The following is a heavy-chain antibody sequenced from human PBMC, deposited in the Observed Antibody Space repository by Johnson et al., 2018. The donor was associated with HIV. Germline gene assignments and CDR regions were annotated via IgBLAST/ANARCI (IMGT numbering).Heavy chain of an antibody. CDR3: AREDSAFDI. V-gene: IGHV3-66*01. CDR2: IYSGGRT. J-gene: IGHJ3*02. Sequence: VQLVESGGGLVQPGGSLRLSCAASGFTVSSNYMSWVRQAPGKGLEWVSVIYSGGRTYYTDSVKGRFTISRDTAKNTLYLQMNSLRAEDTAVYYCAREDSAFDIWGQGTMVTVSS. CDR1: GFTVSSNY.